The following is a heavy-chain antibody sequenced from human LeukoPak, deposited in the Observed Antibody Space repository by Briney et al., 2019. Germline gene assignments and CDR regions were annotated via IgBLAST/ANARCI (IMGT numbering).Heavy chain of an antibody. CDR3: ARGDPYGSGSYYHYYGMDV. Sequence: GASVKVSCKASGYTFTGYYMHWVRQAPGQGLEWMGWINPNSGGTNYAQKFQGRVTMTRDTSISTAYMELSRLRSDDTAVYYCARGDPYGSGSYYHYYGMDVWGQGTTVTVSS. J-gene: IGHJ6*02. V-gene: IGHV1-2*02. D-gene: IGHD3-10*01. CDR2: INPNSGGT. CDR1: GYTFTGYY.